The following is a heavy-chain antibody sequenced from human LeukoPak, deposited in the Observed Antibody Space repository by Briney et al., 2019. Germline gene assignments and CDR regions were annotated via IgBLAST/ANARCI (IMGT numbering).Heavy chain of an antibody. D-gene: IGHD3-16*01. CDR1: GFSLSAFG. V-gene: IGHV3-48*01. J-gene: IGHJ4*02. CDR3: VTDWPVW. Sequence: GGSLRLSCAVSGFSLSAFGMHWARQAPGKGLERVSYISDRSTNIYYADSVKARFTISRDNAKNSLFLQMNSLRAEDTAVYFCVTDWPVWWGQGTLVTVSS. CDR2: ISDRSTNI.